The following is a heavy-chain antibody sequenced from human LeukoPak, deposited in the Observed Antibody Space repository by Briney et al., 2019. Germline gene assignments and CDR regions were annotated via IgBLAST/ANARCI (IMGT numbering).Heavy chain of an antibody. V-gene: IGHV4-4*07. CDR2: IYGSESI. CDR3: ARVNSGWYGRLDY. CDR1: GASISIYY. Sequence: SETLSLTCTVSGASISIYYWSWIRQPAGKGLEWIGCIYGSESINYNPSLKSRVTISVDTSKNQFSLKLSSATAADTAVYYCARVNSGWYGRLDYWGPGTLVTVSS. J-gene: IGHJ4*02. D-gene: IGHD6-19*01.